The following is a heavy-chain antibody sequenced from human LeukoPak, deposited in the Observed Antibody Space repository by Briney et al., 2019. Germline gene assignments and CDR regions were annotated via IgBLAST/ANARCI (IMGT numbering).Heavy chain of an antibody. V-gene: IGHV4-39*01. CDR2: IFYGERN. CDR1: GGSISNADYY. Sequence: SETLSPTCSVSGGSISNADYYWGWIRQAPGKGLEWIGSIFYGERNHYNPSLKSRATMSVDTSKNQFSLKLTSVTAADAAMYYCARQLPTAAADTGGYFEYWGQGAVVTVSS. CDR3: ARQLPTAAADTGGYFEY. D-gene: IGHD6-13*01. J-gene: IGHJ4*01.